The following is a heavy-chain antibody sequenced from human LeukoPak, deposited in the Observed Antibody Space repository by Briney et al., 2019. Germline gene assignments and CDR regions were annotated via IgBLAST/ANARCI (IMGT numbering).Heavy chain of an antibody. D-gene: IGHD3-16*01. V-gene: IGHV4-59*08. J-gene: IGHJ3*02. CDR2: IYYSGST. CDR3: ARHQLGGPDAFDI. CDR1: GGSISSYY. Sequence: SETLSLTCTVSGGSISSYYWSWIRQPPGKGLEWIGYIYYSGSTNYNPSLKSRVTISVDTSKNQFSLKLSSVTAADTAVYYCARHQLGGPDAFDIWGQGTVVTVSS.